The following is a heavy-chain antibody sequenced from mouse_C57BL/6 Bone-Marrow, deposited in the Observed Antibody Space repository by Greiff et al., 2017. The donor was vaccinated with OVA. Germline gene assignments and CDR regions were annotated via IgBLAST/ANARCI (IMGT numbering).Heavy chain of an antibody. Sequence: VQLQQPGAELVKPGASVKLSCKASGYTFTSYWMHWVKQRPGQGLEWIGRIHPSDSDTNYNQKFKGKATLTVDKSSSTAYMQLSSLTSEDSAVYYCAIAGTTVVPYWYFDVWGTGTTVTVSS. CDR1: GYTFTSYW. D-gene: IGHD1-1*01. CDR3: AIAGTTVVPYWYFDV. V-gene: IGHV1-74*01. J-gene: IGHJ1*03. CDR2: IHPSDSDT.